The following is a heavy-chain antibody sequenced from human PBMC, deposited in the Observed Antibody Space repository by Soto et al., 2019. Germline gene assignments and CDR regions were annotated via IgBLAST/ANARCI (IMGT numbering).Heavy chain of an antibody. CDR3: ARGVSATGLDP. CDR1: GASLSSGGYS. CDR2: IYHSGST. V-gene: IGHV4-30-2*01. Sequence: KASETLSLTCAVSGASLSSGGYSWSWIRPPPGKGLEWIGYIYHSGSTYYNPSLKSRVTISVDRSKNQFSLKLSSVTAADTAVYYCARGVSATGLDPWGQGTLVTVSS. D-gene: IGHD1-26*01. J-gene: IGHJ5*02.